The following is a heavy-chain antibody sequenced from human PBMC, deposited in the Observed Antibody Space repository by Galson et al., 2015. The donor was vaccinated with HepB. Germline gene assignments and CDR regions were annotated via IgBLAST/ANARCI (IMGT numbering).Heavy chain of an antibody. CDR1: GYTLTELP. J-gene: IGHJ3*02. D-gene: IGHD6-13*01. Sequence: SVKVSCKVSGYTLTELPMHWVRQAPGKGLEWMGGFDPEDGETIYAQKFQGRVTMTEDTSTDTAYMELSSLRSEDTAVYYCATDLLSIAAAGTVAFDIWGQGTMVTVSS. CDR3: ATDLLSIAAAGTVAFDI. V-gene: IGHV1-24*01. CDR2: FDPEDGET.